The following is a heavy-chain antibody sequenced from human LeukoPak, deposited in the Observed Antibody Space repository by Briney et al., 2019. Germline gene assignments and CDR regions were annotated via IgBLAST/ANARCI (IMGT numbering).Heavy chain of an antibody. CDR1: GHALSAYY. CDR2: IHPSSGGT. CDR3: ARKRGVGVDANAFDV. J-gene: IGHJ3*01. D-gene: IGHD3-3*01. V-gene: IGHV1-2*02. Sequence: ASVKVSCKPSGHALSAYYIHWVRQAPGQGLEWMGWIHPSSGGTIYAQKFQGRVTLTTDTSISTAYMELSRLRSDDMAVYYCARKRGVGVDANAFDVWGQGTTVTVSS.